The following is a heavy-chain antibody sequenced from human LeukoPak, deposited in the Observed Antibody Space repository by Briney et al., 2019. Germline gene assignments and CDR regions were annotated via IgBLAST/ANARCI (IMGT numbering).Heavy chain of an antibody. J-gene: IGHJ1*01. D-gene: IGHD6-13*01. CDR3: ARDESSSWYAYFQH. Sequence: ASVTDSCKASGYTFTSYAMHWVRPAPGQRREWMGWINAGNGNTKYSQKFQGRVTITRDTSASTAYMELSSLRSEDTAVYYCARDESSSWYAYFQHWGQGTLVTVSS. CDR1: GYTFTSYA. CDR2: INAGNGNT. V-gene: IGHV1-3*01.